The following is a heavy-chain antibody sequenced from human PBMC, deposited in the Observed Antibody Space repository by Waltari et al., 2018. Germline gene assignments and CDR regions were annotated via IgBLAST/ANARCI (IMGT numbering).Heavy chain of an antibody. CDR3: ARDKYSYGYRSFDY. CDR1: GFTVSSNY. J-gene: IGHJ4*02. D-gene: IGHD5-18*01. V-gene: IGHV3-53*01. CDR2: IYSGGST. Sequence: EVQLVESGGGLIQSGGSLRLSCAASGFTVSSNYMSWVRQAPGKGVEWVAVIYSGGSTYYADSVKGRFTIARDNSKNTLYLQMNSLRAEDTAVYYCARDKYSYGYRSFDYWGQGTLVTVSS.